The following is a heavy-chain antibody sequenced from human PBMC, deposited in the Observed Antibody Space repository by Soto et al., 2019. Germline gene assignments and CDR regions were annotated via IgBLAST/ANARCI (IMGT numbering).Heavy chain of an antibody. D-gene: IGHD5-18*01. CDR3: ASNRYGYTFYDY. CDR1: GGSIGTTTYY. Sequence: SETLSLTCTVSGGSIGTTTYYWDWIRQPPGKGLEWIGTIYYSGSTHYNPSFKSRVTISVDTSKNQFSLKLNSVTAADSAMYYCASNRYGYTFYDYWGQGTLVTVSS. J-gene: IGHJ4*02. V-gene: IGHV4-39*01. CDR2: IYYSGST.